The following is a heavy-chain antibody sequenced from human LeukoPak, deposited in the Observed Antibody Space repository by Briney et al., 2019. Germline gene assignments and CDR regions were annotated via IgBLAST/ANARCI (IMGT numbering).Heavy chain of an antibody. CDR1: GFTFSSYA. CDR3: ARGNFSAYDI. Sequence: GRSLRLSCAASGFTFSSYALHWVRQAPGKGLEWVALISFDGSNKYYADSVKGRFTISRDNSKNTLYLQTNSLRAEDTAVYYCARGNFSAYDIWGQGTMVTVSS. CDR2: ISFDGSNK. V-gene: IGHV3-30-3*01. J-gene: IGHJ3*02. D-gene: IGHD2/OR15-2a*01.